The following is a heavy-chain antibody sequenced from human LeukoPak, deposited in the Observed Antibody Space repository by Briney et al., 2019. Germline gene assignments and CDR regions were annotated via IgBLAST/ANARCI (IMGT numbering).Heavy chain of an antibody. J-gene: IGHJ4*02. CDR1: GGSISSYY. CDR2: IYYSGST. CDR3: ARGEYSSATMDY. Sequence: PSETLSLTCTVSGGSISSYYWSWIRQPPGKGLEWIGYIYYSGSTNYNPSLKSRVTISVDTSKNQFSLKLSSVIAADTAVYYCARGEYSSATMDYWGQGTLVTVSS. V-gene: IGHV4-59*08. D-gene: IGHD6-6*01.